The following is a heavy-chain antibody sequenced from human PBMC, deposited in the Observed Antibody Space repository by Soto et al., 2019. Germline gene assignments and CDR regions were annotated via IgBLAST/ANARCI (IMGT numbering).Heavy chain of an antibody. J-gene: IGHJ2*01. V-gene: IGHV4-4*02. CDR2: IYHSGST. D-gene: IGHD6-13*01. CDR3: ARERWGAAGFGFGRVRYFDL. Sequence: KTSETLSLTCAVSGGSISSSNWWSWVRQPPGKGLEWIGEIYHSGSTNYNPSLKSRVTISVDKFKNQFSLKLSSVTAADTAVYYCARERWGAAGFGFGRVRYFDLWGRGTLVTVSS. CDR1: GGSISSSNW.